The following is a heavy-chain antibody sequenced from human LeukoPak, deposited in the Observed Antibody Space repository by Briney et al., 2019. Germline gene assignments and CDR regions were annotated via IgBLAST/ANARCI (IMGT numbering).Heavy chain of an antibody. CDR2: ISADGGST. Sequence: GGSLRLSCVASGLNFDDSAMHWVRQAPGKGLEWVSLISADGGSTFSADSVKGRFSISRDNSKNSLYLQMNSVRSEDTAMYYCAKESGKFDYWGQGTLVAVSS. J-gene: IGHJ4*02. CDR1: GLNFDDSA. CDR3: AKESGKFDY. V-gene: IGHV3-43*02.